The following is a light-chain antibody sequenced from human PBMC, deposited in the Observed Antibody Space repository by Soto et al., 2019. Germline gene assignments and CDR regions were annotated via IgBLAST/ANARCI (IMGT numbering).Light chain of an antibody. J-gene: IGKJ2*01. CDR3: QQYNNSPPYT. Sequence: VMTQSPATLSVSPGERATLSCRASQNINNNLAWYQQRPGQAPRLLIYGASTRATGIPARFSGSGSGAEFTLTISSLQSEDFAVYYCQQYNNSPPYTFGQGTKLEI. CDR1: QNINNN. CDR2: GAS. V-gene: IGKV3-15*01.